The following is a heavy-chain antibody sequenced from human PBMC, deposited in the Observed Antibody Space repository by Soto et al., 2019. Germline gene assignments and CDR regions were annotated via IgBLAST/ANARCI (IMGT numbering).Heavy chain of an antibody. V-gene: IGHV3-49*03. J-gene: IGHJ6*02. D-gene: IGHD6-19*01. Sequence: GGSLRLSCTASGFTFGDYAMSWFRQAPGKGLEWVGFIRSKAYGGTTEYAASVKGRFTISRDDSKSIAHLQRNSLKTEDTAVYYCTSSSGWYYYYYGMDVWGQETTVTVSS. CDR3: TSSSGWYYYYYGMDV. CDR1: GFTFGDYA. CDR2: IRSKAYGGTT.